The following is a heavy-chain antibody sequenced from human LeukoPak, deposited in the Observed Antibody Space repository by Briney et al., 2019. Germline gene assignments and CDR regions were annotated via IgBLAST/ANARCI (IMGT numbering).Heavy chain of an antibody. Sequence: PGGSLRLSCAASGFTFSSYAMSWVRQAPGKGLEWVSAISGSGGSTYYADSVKGRFTISRDNSKNTLYLQMNSLRAEDTAVYYCAKGSPDSSSWYTVFDYWGQGTLVTVSS. J-gene: IGHJ4*02. CDR1: GFTFSSYA. CDR2: ISGSGGST. D-gene: IGHD6-13*01. CDR3: AKGSPDSSSWYTVFDY. V-gene: IGHV3-23*01.